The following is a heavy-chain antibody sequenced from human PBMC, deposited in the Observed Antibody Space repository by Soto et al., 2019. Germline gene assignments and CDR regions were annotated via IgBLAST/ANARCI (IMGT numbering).Heavy chain of an antibody. CDR1: GGSISDYY. V-gene: IGHV4-59*01. CDR2: IYYSGST. Sequence: SETLPLTFTVSGGSISDYYWSWIRQPPGRGLEWIGYIYYSGSTNYNPSLKSRVTISINTSKNQCSLNLSSVTAADTAVYYCARDLRYGFDPWGQGTLVTVSS. CDR3: ARDLRYGFDP. D-gene: IGHD3-9*01. J-gene: IGHJ5*02.